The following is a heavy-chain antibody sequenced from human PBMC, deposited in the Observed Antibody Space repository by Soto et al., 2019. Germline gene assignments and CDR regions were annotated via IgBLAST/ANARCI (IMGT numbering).Heavy chain of an antibody. V-gene: IGHV3-23*01. CDR1: GFTFSSYA. D-gene: IGHD3-3*01. Sequence: SLRLSCAASGFTFSSYAMSWVRQAPGKGLEWVSAISGSGGSTYYADSVKGRFTISRDNSKNTLYLQMNSLRAEDTAVYYCAKSKSYDFWSGYTDYWGQGTLVTVSS. J-gene: IGHJ4*02. CDR2: ISGSGGST. CDR3: AKSKSYDFWSGYTDY.